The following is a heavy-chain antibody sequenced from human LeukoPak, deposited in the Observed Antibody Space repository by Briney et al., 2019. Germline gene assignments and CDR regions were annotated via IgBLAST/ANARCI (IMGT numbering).Heavy chain of an antibody. V-gene: IGHV4-30-2*01. CDR1: GGSISSGGYY. CDR2: INHSGST. D-gene: IGHD5-24*01. CDR3: ARLGEGDGYNYYFDY. Sequence: PSQTLSLTCTVSGGSISSGGYYWSWIRQPPGKGLEWIGEINHSGSTNYDPSLKSRVTISVDTPKNQFSLKLSSVTAADTAVYYCARLGEGDGYNYYFDYWGQGTLVTVSS. J-gene: IGHJ4*02.